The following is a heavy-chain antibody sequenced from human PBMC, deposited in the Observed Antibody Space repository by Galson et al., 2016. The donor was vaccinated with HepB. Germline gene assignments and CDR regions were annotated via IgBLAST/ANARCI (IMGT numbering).Heavy chain of an antibody. Sequence: SLRLSCAASGFTLSNAWMSWVRQAPGKGLEWVGRIQSKTDGGTTDYAAPVKGRFTISRDDSKNTLYLQMNSLKTEDTAVYYCTLNHAFDIWGQGTMVTVSS. CDR3: TLNHAFDI. CDR1: GFTLSNAW. CDR2: IQSKTDGGTT. J-gene: IGHJ3*02. V-gene: IGHV3-15*01.